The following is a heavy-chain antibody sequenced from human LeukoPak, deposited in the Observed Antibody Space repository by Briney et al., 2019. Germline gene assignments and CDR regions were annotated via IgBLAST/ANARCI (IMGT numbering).Heavy chain of an antibody. V-gene: IGHV4-34*01. CDR3: ARGPLLYYYDSSGYRDY. Sequence: SETLSLTCAVYGGSFSGYYWSWIRQPPGKGLEWIGEINHSGSTNYNPSLKSRVTISVDTSKNQFSLKLSSVTAADTAVYYCARGPLLYYYDSSGYRDYWGQGTLVTVSS. J-gene: IGHJ4*02. CDR1: GGSFSGYY. CDR2: INHSGST. D-gene: IGHD3-22*01.